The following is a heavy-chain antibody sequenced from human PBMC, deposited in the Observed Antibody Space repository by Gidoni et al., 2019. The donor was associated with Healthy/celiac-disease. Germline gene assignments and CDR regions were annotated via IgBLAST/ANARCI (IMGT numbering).Heavy chain of an antibody. J-gene: IGHJ6*02. V-gene: IGHV3-30-3*01. CDR3: ARGGISSRYCSSTSCHYGMDV. Sequence: VQLVASGGGVVQPGRSLRLSCAASGFTFSSYAMHLVRQAPGKGLEWVAVISYDGSNKYYADSVKGRFTISRDNSKNTLYLQMNSLRAEDTAVYYCARGGISSRYCSSTSCHYGMDVWGQGTTVTVSS. CDR1: GFTFSSYA. CDR2: ISYDGSNK. D-gene: IGHD2-2*01.